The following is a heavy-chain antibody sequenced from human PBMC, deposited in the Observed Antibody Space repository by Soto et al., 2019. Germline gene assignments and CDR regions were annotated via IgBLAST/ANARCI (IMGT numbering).Heavy chain of an antibody. D-gene: IGHD3-3*01. Sequence: PSETLSLTCTVSGGSVSSGSYYWSWIRQPPGKGLEWIVSIYYSGSTNYNPSLKSRVTISVDTSKNQFSLKLSSVTDADTAVYYCARDQLVLRFLEWLPEYYYYGMDVWGQGTTVTVSS. CDR2: IYYSGST. J-gene: IGHJ6*02. CDR1: GGSVSSGSYY. CDR3: ARDQLVLRFLEWLPEYYYYGMDV. V-gene: IGHV4-61*01.